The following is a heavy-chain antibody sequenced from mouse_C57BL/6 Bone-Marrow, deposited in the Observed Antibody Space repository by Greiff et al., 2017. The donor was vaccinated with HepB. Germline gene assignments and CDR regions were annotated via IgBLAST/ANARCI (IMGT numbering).Heavy chain of an antibody. CDR3: AIRGYYGYYGDY. J-gene: IGHJ2*01. CDR1: GYTFTSYW. Sequence: QVQLQQSGAELVKPGASVKVSCKASGYTFTSYWMHWVKQRPGQGLEWIGRIHPSDSDTNYNQKIKGKATLTVDKSSSTAYMQPSSLTSEASAVCNCAIRGYYGYYGDYWGQGTTLTVSS. D-gene: IGHD2-1*01. V-gene: IGHV1-74*01. CDR2: IHPSDSDT.